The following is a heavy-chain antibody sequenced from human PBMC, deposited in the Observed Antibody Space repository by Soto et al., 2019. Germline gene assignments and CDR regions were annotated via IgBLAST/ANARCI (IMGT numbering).Heavy chain of an antibody. CDR1: GYTSATFG. J-gene: IGHJ5*01. Sequence: QVQLMQPGTEVKKTGASVTVSCKASGYTSATFGISWVRQPPRQGLVWMGWVSGNNGASNPAPKVQGRITMTFDTSTGVSYMALRSLRSDDTAIHYCVRDQKYFRVNGNWFDSWGQGTLVSVSS. V-gene: IGHV1-18*04. CDR2: VSGNNGAS. CDR3: VRDQKYFRVNGNWFDS. D-gene: IGHD2-2*01.